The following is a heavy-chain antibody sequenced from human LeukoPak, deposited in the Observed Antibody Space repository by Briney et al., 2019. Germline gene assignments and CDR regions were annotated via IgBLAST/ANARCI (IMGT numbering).Heavy chain of an antibody. CDR2: INPNSGGT. CDR3: ARGWRPGYCSGGSCYSGWFDP. D-gene: IGHD2-15*01. Sequence: ASVKVSRKASGYTFTGYYMHWVRQAPGQGLEWMGWINPNSGGTNYAQKFQGRVTMTRDTSISTAYMELSRLRSDDTAVYYCARGWRPGYCSGGSCYSGWFDPWGQGTLVTVSS. V-gene: IGHV1-2*02. J-gene: IGHJ5*02. CDR1: GYTFTGYY.